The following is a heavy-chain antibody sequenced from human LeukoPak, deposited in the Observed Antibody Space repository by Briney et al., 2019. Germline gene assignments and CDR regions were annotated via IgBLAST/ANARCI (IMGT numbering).Heavy chain of an antibody. J-gene: IGHJ1*01. CDR3: ARSDPQYYYDSSGYSYPLEFFQH. Sequence: PGGSLRLSCAASGFTFSSYSMNWVRQAPGNGLEWVSSISSSSSYIYYADSVKGRFTISRDNAKNSLYLQMNSLRGEDTAVYYCARSDPQYYYDSSGYSYPLEFFQHWGQGTLVTVSS. CDR2: ISSSSSYI. V-gene: IGHV3-21*01. D-gene: IGHD3-22*01. CDR1: GFTFSSYS.